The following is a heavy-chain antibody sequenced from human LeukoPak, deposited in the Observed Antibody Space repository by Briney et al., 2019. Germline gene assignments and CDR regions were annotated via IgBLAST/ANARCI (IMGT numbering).Heavy chain of an antibody. CDR3: ARDDHDYGDQTSGVRYCYGMDV. V-gene: IGHV1-2*04. CDR1: GYTFTGYY. D-gene: IGHD4-17*01. Sequence: ASVKVSCKASGYTFTGYYMHWVRQAPGQGLEWMGWINPNSGGTNYAQKFQGWVTMTRDTSISTAYMELSRLRSDDTAVYYCARDDHDYGDQTSGVRYCYGMDVWGQGTTVTVSS. J-gene: IGHJ6*02. CDR2: INPNSGGT.